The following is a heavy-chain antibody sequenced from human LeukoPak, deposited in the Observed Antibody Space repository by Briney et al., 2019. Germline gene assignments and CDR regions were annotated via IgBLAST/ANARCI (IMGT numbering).Heavy chain of an antibody. CDR3: ARDPYSGNYGTYYYYMDV. D-gene: IGHD1-26*01. CDR1: GFTFSNYN. Sequence: PGGSLRLSCADSGFTFSNYNMNWVRQAPGKAIEWVSSITSSGTYTFYADSVKGRFTISRDNAKNSLYLQMDSLGPEDTAVYYCARDPYSGNYGTYYYYMDVWGKGTTVTISS. V-gene: IGHV3-21*01. J-gene: IGHJ6*03. CDR2: ITSSGTYT.